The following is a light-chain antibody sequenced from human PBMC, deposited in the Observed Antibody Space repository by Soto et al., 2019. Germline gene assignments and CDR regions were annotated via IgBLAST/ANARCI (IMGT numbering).Light chain of an antibody. Sequence: QSALTQPASVSGSPGQSITISCTGTSSDVGGYNYVSWYQQHPGKAPKLMIYEVSNRPSGVSNRFSGSKSGNTASLTISGLHAEDDADYYCSSYTSSSTLSVVFGGGTKLTVL. CDR1: SSDVGGYNY. V-gene: IGLV2-14*01. CDR3: SSYTSSSTLSVV. CDR2: EVS. J-gene: IGLJ2*01.